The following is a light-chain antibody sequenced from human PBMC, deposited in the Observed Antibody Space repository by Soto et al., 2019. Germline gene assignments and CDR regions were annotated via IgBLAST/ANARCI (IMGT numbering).Light chain of an antibody. CDR3: QQYGSSPFT. J-gene: IGKJ4*01. V-gene: IGKV3-20*01. CDR1: QSVSSGR. Sequence: EIVLTQSPGTLSLSPGQRATLSCKASQSVSSGRLAWYQQTPGQAPRLLIYGASSRATGIPDRFSGSGSGTDFTLSISRLEPEDVAMYYCQQYGSSPFTFGGGTKVDIK. CDR2: GAS.